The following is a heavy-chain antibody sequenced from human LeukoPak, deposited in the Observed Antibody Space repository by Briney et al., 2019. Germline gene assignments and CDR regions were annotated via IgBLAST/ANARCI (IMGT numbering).Heavy chain of an antibody. CDR1: GFTSSSYW. CDR3: ARDRGSSGWYEFDY. D-gene: IGHD6-19*01. V-gene: IGHV3-7*01. Sequence: PGGSLRLSCAASGFTSSSYWMSWVRQAPGKGLEWVANIKQDGSEKYYVDSVKGRFTISSDNAKNSLYPQMNSLRAEDTAVYYCARDRGSSGWYEFDYWGQGTLVTVSS. J-gene: IGHJ4*02. CDR2: IKQDGSEK.